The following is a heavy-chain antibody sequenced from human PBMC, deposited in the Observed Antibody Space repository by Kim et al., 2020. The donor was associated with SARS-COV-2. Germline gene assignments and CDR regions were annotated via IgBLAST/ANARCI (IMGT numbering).Heavy chain of an antibody. V-gene: IGHV3-53*01. J-gene: IGHJ6*02. D-gene: IGHD3-3*01. CDR1: GFTVSSNY. CDR2: IYSGGST. CDR3: ARVKHDFWSGYDYYYYGMDV. Sequence: GGSLRLSCAASGFTVSSNYMSWVRQAPGKGLEWVSVIYSGGSTYYADSVKGRFTISRDNSKNTLYLQMNSLRAEDTAVYYCARVKHDFWSGYDYYYYGMDVWAKGPRSPSP.